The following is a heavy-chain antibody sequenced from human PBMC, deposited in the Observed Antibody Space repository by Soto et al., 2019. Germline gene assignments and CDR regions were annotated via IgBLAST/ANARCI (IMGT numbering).Heavy chain of an antibody. CDR2: IVPIVDRA. CDR1: GGTFSSYA. Sequence: QVQLVQSGAEVRQPASSVKVSCKTSGGTFSSYAISWVRQAPGQGLEWMGGIVPIVDRATYAQKCQGRVTITADESTISAYMELIRLRSDDTAVYYCVIIVASPGYPDYCCQGTLVTVSS. V-gene: IGHV1-69*12. J-gene: IGHJ4*02. D-gene: IGHD5-12*01. CDR3: VIIVASPGYPDY.